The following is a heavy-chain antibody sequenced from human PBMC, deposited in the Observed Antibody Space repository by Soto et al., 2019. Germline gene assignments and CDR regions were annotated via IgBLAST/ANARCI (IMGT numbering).Heavy chain of an antibody. CDR1: GGSISSGGYS. CDR2: IYHSGST. D-gene: IGHD6-19*01. Sequence: SETLSLTCAVSGGSISSGGYSWSWIRQPPGKGLEWIGYIYHSGSTYYNPSLKSRVTISADTSKNQFSLKLSSVTAADTAVYYCARDAFSSSFDYWGQGTLVTVSS. V-gene: IGHV4-30-2*01. J-gene: IGHJ4*02. CDR3: ARDAFSSSFDY.